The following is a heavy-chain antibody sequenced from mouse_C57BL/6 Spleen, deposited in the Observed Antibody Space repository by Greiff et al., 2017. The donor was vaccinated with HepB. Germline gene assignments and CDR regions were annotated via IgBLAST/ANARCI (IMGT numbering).Heavy chain of an antibody. CDR3: ARNGGPRGYAMDY. Sequence: QVQLQQSGPGLVQPSQSLSITCTVSGFSLTSYGVHWVRQSPGKGLEWLGVLWSGGSTDYNAAFISRLSISKDNSKSQVFFKMNSLQADDTAIYYCARNGGPRGYAMDYWGQGTSVTVSS. V-gene: IGHV2-2*01. D-gene: IGHD3-3*01. CDR1: GFSLTSYG. CDR2: LWSGGST. J-gene: IGHJ4*01.